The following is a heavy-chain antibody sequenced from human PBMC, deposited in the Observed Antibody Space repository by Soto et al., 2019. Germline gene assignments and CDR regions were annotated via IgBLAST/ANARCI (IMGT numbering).Heavy chain of an antibody. D-gene: IGHD1-26*01. CDR3: AKDAVPYNGKWDWFDS. Sequence: DVQLLDSGGGLVQPGGSLTLSCAASRFTFSDFAMSWVRQAPGKGLEWVSSVGGGGTDTYYADSVKGRFTISRDKSKNTLYLQMDSLRDEDTAVYYCAKDAVPYNGKWDWFDSWGQGTLVTVSS. V-gene: IGHV3-23*01. CDR1: RFTFSDFA. CDR2: VGGGGTDT. J-gene: IGHJ5*01.